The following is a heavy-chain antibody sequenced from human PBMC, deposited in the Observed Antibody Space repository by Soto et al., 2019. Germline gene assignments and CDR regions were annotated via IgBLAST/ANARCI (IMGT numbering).Heavy chain of an antibody. CDR3: ARTYYYDSSGYYRCPYYFDY. D-gene: IGHD3-22*01. CDR1: GGTFSSYA. J-gene: IGHJ4*02. V-gene: IGHV1-69*06. Sequence: GASVKVSCKASGGTFSSYAISWVRQAPGQGLEWMGGIIPIFGTANYAQKFQGRVTITADKSTSTAYMELSSLRSEDTAVYYCARTYYYDSSGYYRCPYYFDYWGQGTLVTVSS. CDR2: IIPIFGTA.